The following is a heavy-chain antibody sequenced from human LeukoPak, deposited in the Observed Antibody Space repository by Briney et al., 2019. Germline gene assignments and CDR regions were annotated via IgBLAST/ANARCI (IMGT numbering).Heavy chain of an antibody. D-gene: IGHD3-22*01. CDR1: GYSISSGYY. Sequence: SKTLSLTCSVSGYSISSGYYWGWIRQPPGKGLEWIGYVDHTGSTNFNPSLNGRVSISRDTTKNLFSLRLRSVTAADTAAYYCARGRFDYYDSSGYYRPREYYSYYYYMDVWGKGTTVTISS. J-gene: IGHJ6*03. CDR2: VDHTGST. V-gene: IGHV4-61*03. CDR3: ARGRFDYYDSSGYYRPREYYSYYYYMDV.